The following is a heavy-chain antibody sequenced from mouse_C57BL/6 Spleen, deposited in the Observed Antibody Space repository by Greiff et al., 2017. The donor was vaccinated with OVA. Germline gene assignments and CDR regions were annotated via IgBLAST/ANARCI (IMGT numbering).Heavy chain of an antibody. J-gene: IGHJ3*01. D-gene: IGHD2-5*01. CDR3: TRGKFLPYSNPFAY. CDR1: GYTFTDYE. Sequence: QVQLKESGAELVRPGASVTLSCKASGYTFTDYEMHWVKQTPVHGLEWIGAIDPETGGTAYNQKFKGKAILTADKASSTAYMELRSLTSEDSAVYYCTRGKFLPYSNPFAYWGQGTLVTVSA. CDR2: IDPETGGT. V-gene: IGHV1-15*01.